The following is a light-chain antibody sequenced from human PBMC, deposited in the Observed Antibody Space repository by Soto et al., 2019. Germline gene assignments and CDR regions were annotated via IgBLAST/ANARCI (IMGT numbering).Light chain of an antibody. CDR1: QSISIW. Sequence: IQMTQSPSTLSASVGDRVTITCRASQSISIWLARYQQKPGKAPKLLIYKASSLENGVPSRFSGSGCGREFTLSINSLQHDDSATYYCQQYNSASTFGQGTKVEIK. CDR2: KAS. V-gene: IGKV1-5*03. CDR3: QQYNSAST. J-gene: IGKJ1*01.